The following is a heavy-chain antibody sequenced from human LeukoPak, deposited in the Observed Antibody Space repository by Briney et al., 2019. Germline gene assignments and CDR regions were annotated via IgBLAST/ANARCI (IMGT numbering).Heavy chain of an antibody. CDR3: ARGVDTAMVPFDY. CDR2: ISSSSSYI. J-gene: IGHJ4*02. Sequence: GGSLRLSCEASGFTFSSYSMNWVRQAPGKGLEWVSSISSSSSYIYYAHKVKGRVTISRDNSKNSPYLQLNSLRAEDTAVYYCARGVDTAMVPFDYWGQGTLVTVSS. D-gene: IGHD5-18*01. V-gene: IGHV3-21*01. CDR1: GFTFSSYS.